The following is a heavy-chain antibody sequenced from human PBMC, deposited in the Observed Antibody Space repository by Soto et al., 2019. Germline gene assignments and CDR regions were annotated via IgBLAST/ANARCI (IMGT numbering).Heavy chain of an antibody. CDR1: GYTFTSYD. D-gene: IGHD6-19*01. J-gene: IGHJ4*02. CDR3: ATSGGGWYLY. CDR2: LNPNSGNT. Sequence: QVQLVQSGAEVKKPGASVKVSCKASGYTFTSYDINWVRQATGQGLEWMGWLNPNSGNTGYAQKFQGRVTLTRNTSINTAYIELSSVRYDDTAVYYCATSGGGWYLYWGQGTLVTVSS. V-gene: IGHV1-8*01.